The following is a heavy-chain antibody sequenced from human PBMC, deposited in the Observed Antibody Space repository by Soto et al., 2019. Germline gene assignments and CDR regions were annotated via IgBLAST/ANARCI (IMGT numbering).Heavy chain of an antibody. V-gene: IGHV3-23*01. CDR1: GFTFSSYA. CDR3: AKGDYDILTGYFRAYYYYGMDV. Sequence: EVQLLESGGGLVQPGGSLRLSCAASGFTFSSYAMSWVRPAPGKGLEWVSAISGSGGSTYYADSVKGRFTISRDNSKNTLYLQLNILRAEDTDVYYCAKGDYDILTGYFRAYYYYGMDVWGQGTTVTVSS. CDR2: ISGSGGST. J-gene: IGHJ6*02. D-gene: IGHD3-9*01.